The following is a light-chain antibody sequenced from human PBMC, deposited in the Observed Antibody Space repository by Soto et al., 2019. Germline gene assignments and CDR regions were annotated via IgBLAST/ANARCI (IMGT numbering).Light chain of an antibody. CDR3: SSYTSSSTYV. Sequence: QSVLTQPASVSGSPGQSIAISYTGTSSDVGAYNYVSWYQHHPGKAPKLMIYHVTNRPSGVSDRFSGSKSSNTASLTISGLQADDEADYYCSSYTSSSTYVFGTGTKVTVL. CDR1: SSDVGAYNY. V-gene: IGLV2-14*03. J-gene: IGLJ1*01. CDR2: HVT.